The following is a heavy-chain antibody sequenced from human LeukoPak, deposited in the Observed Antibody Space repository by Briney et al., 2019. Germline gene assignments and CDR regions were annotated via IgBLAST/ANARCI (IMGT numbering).Heavy chain of an antibody. V-gene: IGHV4-4*07. Sequence: SSETLSLTCTVSGGSISSYYWSWIRQPAGKGLEWIGGIYTSGSTNYNPSLKSRVTMSVDTSKDQFSLKLSSVTAADTAVYYCTREHYDYVWGSYRPNYFDYWGQGTLVTVSS. CDR2: IYTSGST. CDR3: TREHYDYVWGSYRPNYFDY. J-gene: IGHJ4*02. CDR1: GGSISSYY. D-gene: IGHD3-16*02.